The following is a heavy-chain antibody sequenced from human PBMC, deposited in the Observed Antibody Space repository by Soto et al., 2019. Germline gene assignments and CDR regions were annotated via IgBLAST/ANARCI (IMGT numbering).Heavy chain of an antibody. CDR3: ARHEYCSGGSCQNFDY. CDR1: GGSISSGGYF. D-gene: IGHD2-15*01. Sequence: SETLSLTCAVSGGSISSGGYFWGWIRQPPGKGLEWIGSIYYSGSTYYNPSLKSRVTISVDTSKNQFSLKLSSVTAADTAVYYCARHEYCSGGSCQNFDYWGQGTLVTVSS. CDR2: IYYSGST. V-gene: IGHV4-39*01. J-gene: IGHJ4*02.